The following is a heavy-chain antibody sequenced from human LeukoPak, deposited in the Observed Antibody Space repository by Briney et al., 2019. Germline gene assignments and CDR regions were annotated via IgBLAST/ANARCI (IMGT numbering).Heavy chain of an antibody. V-gene: IGHV4-59*12. Sequence: SETLSLTCTVSGVSITTYYWSWIRQPPGKGLEWIGYIYYTGSTNYNPSLKSRVTISVDTSKNQFSLKLSSVTAADTAVYYCATDTRGYSSGWYSAYWGQGTLVTVSS. CDR2: IYYTGST. D-gene: IGHD6-19*01. J-gene: IGHJ4*02. CDR1: GVSITTYY. CDR3: ATDTRGYSSGWYSAY.